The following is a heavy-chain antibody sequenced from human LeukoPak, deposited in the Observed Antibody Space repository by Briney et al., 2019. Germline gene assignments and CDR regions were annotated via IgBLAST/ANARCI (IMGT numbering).Heavy chain of an antibody. V-gene: IGHV3-23*01. J-gene: IGHJ6*02. CDR2: ISGSGDST. Sequence: GGSLRLSCAASGFTFDTYAMNWVRQTPGKGLEWVSTISGSGDSTYYADSVKGRFTISRDNSKNTLYLQMNTLRAEDTAVYYCAREGHGYSGYDFEDPLYYYYGMDVWGQGTTVTVSS. CDR3: AREGHGYSGYDFEDPLYYYYGMDV. CDR1: GFTFDTYA. D-gene: IGHD5-12*01.